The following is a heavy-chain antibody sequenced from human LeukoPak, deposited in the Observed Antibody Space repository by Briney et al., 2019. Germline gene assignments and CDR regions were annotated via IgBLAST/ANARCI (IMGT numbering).Heavy chain of an antibody. J-gene: IGHJ4*02. V-gene: IGHV3-11*03. Sequence: PGGSLRLSWVVAGIPFSDYYMNWLRQAPGKGLEWISYISSSSYYTDYADSVKGRFTLSRDNAQNALFLQMNSLSVEDTAVYYCAAGTAADYWGQGTLVTVSS. CDR2: ISSSSYYT. CDR1: GIPFSDYY. D-gene: IGHD6-13*01. CDR3: AAGTAADY.